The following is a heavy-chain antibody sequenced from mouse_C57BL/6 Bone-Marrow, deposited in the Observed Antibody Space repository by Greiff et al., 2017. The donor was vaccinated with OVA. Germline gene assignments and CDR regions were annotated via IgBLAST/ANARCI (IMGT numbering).Heavy chain of an antibody. CDR3: ARDGYGSSDWYFDV. V-gene: IGHV3-5*01. CDR1: GISITTGNYR. J-gene: IGHJ1*03. CDR2: IYYSGTI. D-gene: IGHD1-1*01. Sequence: EVKLQESGPGLVKPSQTVFLTCTVTGISITTGNYRWSWIRQFPGNKLEWIGYIYYSGTITYNPSLTSRTTITRDTPKNQFFLEMNSLTAEDTATYYCARDGYGSSDWYFDVWGTGTTVTVSS.